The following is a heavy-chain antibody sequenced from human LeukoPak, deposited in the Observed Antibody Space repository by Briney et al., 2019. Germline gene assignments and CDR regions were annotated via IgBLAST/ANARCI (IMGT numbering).Heavy chain of an antibody. Sequence: GALRLSCAASGFTFSSYDMRWVRQAPGKGLEWGSGISGSGGTTYYADFVKGRLTISRDISKNTLYLQMNSLRVEDTAIYYCAKDIAANKPYYFDYWGQGTLVTVSS. D-gene: IGHD6-13*01. V-gene: IGHV3-23*01. CDR1: GFTFSSYD. CDR3: AKDIAANKPYYFDY. J-gene: IGHJ4*02. CDR2: ISGSGGTT.